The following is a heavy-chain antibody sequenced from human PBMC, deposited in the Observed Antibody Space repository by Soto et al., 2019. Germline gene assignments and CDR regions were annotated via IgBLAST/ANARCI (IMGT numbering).Heavy chain of an antibody. Sequence: ASVKVSCKASGYTFTSYDINWVRQATGQGLEWMGWMNPNSGNTGYAQKFQGRVTMTRNTSISTAYMELSSLRSEDTAVYYCARVSGYDDYYYYYYMDVWGKGTTVTVSS. V-gene: IGHV1-8*01. CDR2: MNPNSGNT. CDR1: GYTFTSYD. J-gene: IGHJ6*03. D-gene: IGHD5-12*01. CDR3: ARVSGYDDYYYYYYMDV.